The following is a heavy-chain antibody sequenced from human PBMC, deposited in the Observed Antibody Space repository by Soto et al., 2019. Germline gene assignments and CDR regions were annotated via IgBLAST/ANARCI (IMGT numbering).Heavy chain of an antibody. J-gene: IGHJ1*01. Sequence: QVQLVQSGAEVKKPGSSVKVSCKASGGTFSNYALSWVRQAPGQGLEWMGDIIPIFGTTNNAQKFQGRVTITADEATCTAYMQLSSLSSEATAVYYCASRGARDYYDTSGYGWGQGTLVTVSS. V-gene: IGHV1-69*12. CDR1: GGTFSNYA. CDR3: ASRGARDYYDTSGYG. D-gene: IGHD3-22*01. CDR2: IIPIFGTT.